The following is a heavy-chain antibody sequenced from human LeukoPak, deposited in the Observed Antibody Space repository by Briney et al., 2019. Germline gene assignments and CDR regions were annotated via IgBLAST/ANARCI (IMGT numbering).Heavy chain of an antibody. CDR3: AKDGPPNYDSSGYYVDY. D-gene: IGHD3-22*01. Sequence: GGSLRLSCAASGFTFRDYYMAWIRQAPGKGLEWVSHISSSSSYIYYADSVKGRFTISRDNAKNSLYLQMNSLRAEDTAVYYCAKDGPPNYDSSGYYVDYWGQGTLVTVSS. CDR2: ISSSSSYI. CDR1: GFTFRDYY. V-gene: IGHV3-11*06. J-gene: IGHJ4*02.